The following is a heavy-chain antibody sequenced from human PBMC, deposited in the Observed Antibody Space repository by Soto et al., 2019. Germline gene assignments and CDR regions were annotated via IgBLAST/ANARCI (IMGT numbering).Heavy chain of an antibody. Sequence: RLSCAASGFIFSTYAMNWVRQAPGKGLEWVSAISSSGDSAYYAESVRGRFTISRGNSINTLYLQMRSLRPEDTAVYYCAHPRGYGVFDAVDIWGQGTMVTVSS. J-gene: IGHJ3*02. CDR2: ISSSGDSA. V-gene: IGHV3-23*01. CDR3: AHPRGYGVFDAVDI. CDR1: GFIFSTYA. D-gene: IGHD4-17*01.